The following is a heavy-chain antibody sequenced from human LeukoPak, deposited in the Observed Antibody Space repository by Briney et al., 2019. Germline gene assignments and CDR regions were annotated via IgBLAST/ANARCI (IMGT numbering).Heavy chain of an antibody. V-gene: IGHV1-2*02. Sequence: ASVKVSCKGFAYTFNGYYMHWVRQAPGQGLEWMGWINPNSGATSFSQRFQGRVTLTRDTSISTAYMELRSLRSDDTAVYYCARRPLRGTTVDYWGQGTLVTVSS. CDR3: ARRPLRGTTVDY. CDR2: INPNSGAT. D-gene: IGHD1-7*01. CDR1: AYTFNGYY. J-gene: IGHJ4*02.